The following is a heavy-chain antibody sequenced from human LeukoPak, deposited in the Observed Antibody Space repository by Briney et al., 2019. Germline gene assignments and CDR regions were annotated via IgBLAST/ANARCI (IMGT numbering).Heavy chain of an antibody. Sequence: SETLSLTCTVSGGSISSYYWSWIRQPPGKGLEWIGYIYYSGSTNYNPSLKSRVTISVDTSKNQFSLKLSSVTAADTAVYYCARALRIYYFDYWGQGTLVTVSS. J-gene: IGHJ4*02. D-gene: IGHD4-17*01. CDR2: IYYSGST. V-gene: IGHV4-59*01. CDR3: ARALRIYYFDY. CDR1: GGSISSYY.